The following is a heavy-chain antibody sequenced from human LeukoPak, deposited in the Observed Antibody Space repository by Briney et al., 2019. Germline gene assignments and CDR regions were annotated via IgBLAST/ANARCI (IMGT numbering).Heavy chain of an antibody. CDR3: ARVENDFWSGKPIDY. CDR1: GFTFSSYS. D-gene: IGHD3-3*01. CDR2: ISSSSSYI. V-gene: IGHV3-21*01. Sequence: GGSLRLSCAASGFTFSSYSMNWVRQAPGKGLEWVSSISSSSSYIYYADSVKGRFTISRDNAKNSLYLQMNSLRAEDTAVYYCARVENDFWSGKPIDYWGQGTLVTVSS. J-gene: IGHJ4*02.